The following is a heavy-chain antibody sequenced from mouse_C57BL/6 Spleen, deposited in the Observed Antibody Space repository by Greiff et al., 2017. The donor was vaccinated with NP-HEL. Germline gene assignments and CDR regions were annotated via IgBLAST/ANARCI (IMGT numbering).Heavy chain of an antibody. V-gene: IGHV1-15*01. CDR3: TRSTGPQYFDV. D-gene: IGHD3-1*01. Sequence: VKLQQSGAELVRPGASVTLSCKASGYTFTDYEMHWVKQTPVHGLEWIGAIDPETGGTAYNQKFKGKAILTADKSSSTAYMELRSLTSEDSAVYYCTRSTGPQYFDVWGTGTTVTVSS. CDR2: IDPETGGT. CDR1: GYTFTDYE. J-gene: IGHJ1*03.